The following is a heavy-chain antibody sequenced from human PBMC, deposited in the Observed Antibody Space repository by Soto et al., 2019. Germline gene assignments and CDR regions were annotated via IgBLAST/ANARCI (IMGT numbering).Heavy chain of an antibody. CDR2: IIPIFGTA. D-gene: IGHD1-26*01. CDR3: ARLKLIVGATTEYYFDY. V-gene: IGHV1-69*13. J-gene: IGHJ4*02. Sequence: ASVKVSCKASGGTFSSYAISWVRQAPGQGLEWMGGIIPIFGTANYAQKFQGRVTITADESTSTAYMELSSLRSEDTAVYYCARLKLIVGATTEYYFDYWGQGTLVTAPQ. CDR1: GGTFSSYA.